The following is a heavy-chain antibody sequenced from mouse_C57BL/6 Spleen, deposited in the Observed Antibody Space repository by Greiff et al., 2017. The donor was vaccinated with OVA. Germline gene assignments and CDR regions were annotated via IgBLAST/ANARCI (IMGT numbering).Heavy chain of an antibody. CDR1: GFTFSSYG. D-gene: IGHD2-10*02. V-gene: IGHV5-6*01. Sequence: EVHLVESGGDLVKPGGSLKLSCAASGFTFSSYGMSWVRQTPDKRLEWVATISSGGSYTYYPDSVKGRFTISRDNAKNTLYLQMSSLKSEDTAMYYCARHEEGYDYYAMDYWGQGTSVTVSS. CDR3: ARHEEGYDYYAMDY. CDR2: ISSGGSYT. J-gene: IGHJ4*01.